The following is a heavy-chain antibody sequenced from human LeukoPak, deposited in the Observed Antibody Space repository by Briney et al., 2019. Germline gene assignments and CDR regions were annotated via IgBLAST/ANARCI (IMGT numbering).Heavy chain of an antibody. Sequence: GGSLRLSCAASGFTFSSYAMSWVRQAPGEGLEWVSAISGSGGSTYYADSVKGRFTISRDNSKNTLYLQMNRLRAEDTAVYYCAKRGYDSSGYYYFDYWGQGTLVTVSS. CDR1: GFTFSSYA. CDR2: ISGSGGST. V-gene: IGHV3-23*01. J-gene: IGHJ4*02. D-gene: IGHD3-22*01. CDR3: AKRGYDSSGYYYFDY.